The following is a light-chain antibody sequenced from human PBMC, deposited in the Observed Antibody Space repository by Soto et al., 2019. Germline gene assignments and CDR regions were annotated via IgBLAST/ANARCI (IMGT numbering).Light chain of an antibody. J-gene: IGKJ4*01. V-gene: IGKV3-11*01. Sequence: EIVLTQSPVTLSLSPGERATLSCRASQSVGSYLVWYQQKPGQAPRLLIFDASTRATDIPHRFSGSGSGTDFTLTISSLEPEDFAIYYCQQRSSWPTFGGGTRVEIK. CDR1: QSVGSY. CDR3: QQRSSWPT. CDR2: DAS.